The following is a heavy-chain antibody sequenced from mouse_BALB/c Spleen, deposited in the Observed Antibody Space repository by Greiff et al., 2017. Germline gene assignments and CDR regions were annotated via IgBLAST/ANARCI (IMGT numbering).Heavy chain of an antibody. Sequence: VKLVESGAELVRPGTSVKVSCKASGYAFTNYLIEWVKQRPGQGLEWIGVINPGSGGTNYNEKFKGKATLTADKSSRTAYMQLSSLTSDDSAVYFCAREDYGSSGDAMDYWGQGTSVTVSS. CDR2: INPGSGGT. J-gene: IGHJ4*01. D-gene: IGHD1-1*01. CDR3: AREDYGSSGDAMDY. CDR1: GYAFTNYL. V-gene: IGHV1-54*01.